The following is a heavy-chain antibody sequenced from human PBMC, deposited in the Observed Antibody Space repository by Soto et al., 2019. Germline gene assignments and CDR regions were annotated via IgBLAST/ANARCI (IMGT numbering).Heavy chain of an antibody. V-gene: IGHV4-34*01. D-gene: IGHD3-16*01. CDR2: INHSGST. CDR1: GGSFSGYY. Sequence: SETLSLTCAVYGGSFSGYYWSWIRQPPGKGLEWIGEINHSGSTNYNPSLKSRVTISVDTSKNQFSLKLSSVTAADTAVYYCARGARYDYVWGSSYYFGYWGQGTLVTVSS. J-gene: IGHJ4*02. CDR3: ARGARYDYVWGSSYYFGY.